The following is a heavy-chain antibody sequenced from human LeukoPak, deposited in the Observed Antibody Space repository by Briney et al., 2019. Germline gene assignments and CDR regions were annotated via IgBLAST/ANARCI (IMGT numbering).Heavy chain of an antibody. V-gene: IGHV5-51*01. CDR3: ARGGRDSNNKKILDY. J-gene: IGHJ4*02. CDR2: IYPDDSDT. Sequence: GESLKISCKGSGYSFSNYWIGWVRQMPGKGLEWMGIIYPDDSDTRYSPSFQGQVTISADKSISTAYLQWSSLKASDTAMYYCARGGRDSNNKKILDYGGQGPLVTAPS. CDR1: GYSFSNYW. D-gene: IGHD3-16*01.